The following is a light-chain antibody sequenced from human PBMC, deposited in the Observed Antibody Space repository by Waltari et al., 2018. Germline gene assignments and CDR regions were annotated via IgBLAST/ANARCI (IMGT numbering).Light chain of an antibody. Sequence: QPVLTQPPSSSASPGESARLTCTLPSDINVGDFIIYWYQQKPGSPPRFLLYYNSDSEKAQGSGVPSRFSGSKDASANAGIFLISGLQSEDEADYYCMFWPSNVWVFGGGTKLTVL. CDR3: MFWPSNVWV. V-gene: IGLV5-37*01. J-gene: IGLJ3*02. CDR2: YNSDSEK. CDR1: SDINVGDFI.